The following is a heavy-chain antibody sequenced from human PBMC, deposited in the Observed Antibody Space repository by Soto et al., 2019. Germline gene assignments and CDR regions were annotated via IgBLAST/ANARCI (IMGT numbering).Heavy chain of an antibody. Sequence: EVQLLESGGGLVQPGGSLRLSCAASGFAFSSYAMSWVRQAPGKGLEWVSAISGNGATTYYADSVKGRFTISRDNSKNTLYLKINSLRADDTAVYYCAKDPLGGILVLEAADSWSLGTLVTVSS. CDR1: GFAFSSYA. CDR3: AKDPLGGILVLEAADS. J-gene: IGHJ5*01. D-gene: IGHD2-2*01. V-gene: IGHV3-23*01. CDR2: ISGNGATT.